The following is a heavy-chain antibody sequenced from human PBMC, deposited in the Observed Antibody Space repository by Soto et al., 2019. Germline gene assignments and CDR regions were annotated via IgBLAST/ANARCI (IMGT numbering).Heavy chain of an antibody. D-gene: IGHD6-19*01. CDR3: ARDAAVPGESDRFDY. J-gene: IGHJ4*02. V-gene: IGHV4-34*01. Sequence: QVQLQQWGAGLLKSSETLSLTCAVYGESFSGYYWSWIRQPPGKGLEWIGEINHSGSTNYNPSLKSRVTISVDTTKNEFSLKLTSLTAADTAIYYCARDAAVPGESDRFDYWGQGTLVTVSS. CDR1: GESFSGYY. CDR2: INHSGST.